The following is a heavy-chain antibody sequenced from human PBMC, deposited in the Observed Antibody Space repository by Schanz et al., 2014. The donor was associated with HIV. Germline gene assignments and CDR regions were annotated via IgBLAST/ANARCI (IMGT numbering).Heavy chain of an antibody. CDR1: GFTFSNYA. V-gene: IGHV3-23*04. D-gene: IGHD3-16*01. CDR2: ISAGVGTA. J-gene: IGHJ3*02. Sequence: VQLVESGGGVVQPGRSLRLSCAASGFTFSNYAMSWVRQAPGKGLEWVSTISAGVGTASYADSVKGRFTISRDNSKKMLFLQMNRLRAEDTAVYYCAIRTPMISFGAFDIWGRGTMVTVSS. CDR3: AIRTPMISFGAFDI.